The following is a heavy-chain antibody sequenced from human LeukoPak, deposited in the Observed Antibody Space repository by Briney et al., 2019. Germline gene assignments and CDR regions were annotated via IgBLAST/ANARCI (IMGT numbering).Heavy chain of an antibody. V-gene: IGHV1-46*01. J-gene: IGHJ4*02. CDR3: ARAGEDTAMVTSDY. D-gene: IGHD5-18*01. CDR1: GYTFTNYY. Sequence: ASVTVSCKASGYTFTNYYMHWVRQAPGQGLAGMGIINPSGGSTSYAQKLQGRITMTRDTSTSTFYMELRILRSDGTAVYYCARAGEDTAMVTSDYWGQGTLVTVSS. CDR2: INPSGGST.